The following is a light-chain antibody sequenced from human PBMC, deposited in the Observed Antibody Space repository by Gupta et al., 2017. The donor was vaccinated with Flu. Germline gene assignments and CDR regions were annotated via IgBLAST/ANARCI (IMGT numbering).Light chain of an antibody. V-gene: IGKV2-28*01. CDR3: MQALQTPPWS. J-gene: IGKJ2*04. Sequence: DIVMPQSPLSLPVTPGEPASISCRSSQSLLHSNGYNYLDWYLQKPGQSPQLLIYLGSNRASGVPDRFSGSGSGTDFTLKISRVEAEDVGVYYCMQALQTPPWSFGQGTKLEIK. CDR1: QSLLHSNGYNY. CDR2: LGS.